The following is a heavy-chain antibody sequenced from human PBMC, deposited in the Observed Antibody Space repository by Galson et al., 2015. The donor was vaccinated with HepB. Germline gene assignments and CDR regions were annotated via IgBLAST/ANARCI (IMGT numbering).Heavy chain of an antibody. D-gene: IGHD3-3*01. J-gene: IGHJ4*02. Sequence: SLRLSCAASGFTFSSYAMHWVRQAPGKGLEWVAVISYDGSNKYYADSVKGRFTISRDNSKNTLYLQMNSLRAEDTAVYYCARDQEPKSYYDFWSGYYLNPGPYWGQGTLVTVSS. CDR2: ISYDGSNK. V-gene: IGHV3-30-3*01. CDR3: ARDQEPKSYYDFWSGYYLNPGPY. CDR1: GFTFSSYA.